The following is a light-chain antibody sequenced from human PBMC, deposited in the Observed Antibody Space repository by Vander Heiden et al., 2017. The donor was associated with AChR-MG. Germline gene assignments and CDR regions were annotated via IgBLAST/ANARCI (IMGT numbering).Light chain of an antibody. CDR3: QQYHSFPLT. Sequence: DTVLTQAADTLSLSPGEGATLSCRASQNSGKSLAWYQRKSGQSPSLLIYDASIRAAGVPARFSGRMSGTDFSLTITSLEPEDAAVYFCQQYHSFPLTFGRGTKVQIK. CDR1: QNSGKS. J-gene: IGKJ4*02. CDR2: DAS. V-gene: IGKV3-11*01.